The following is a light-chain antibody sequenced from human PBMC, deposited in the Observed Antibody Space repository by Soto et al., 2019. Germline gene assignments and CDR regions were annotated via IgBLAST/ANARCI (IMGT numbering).Light chain of an antibody. CDR1: QGISSY. J-gene: IGKJ4*01. CDR2: AAS. Sequence: AIRMTQSPSSFSASTGDRVTITCRASQGISSYLAWYQQEPGKAPKLLIYAASTLQSGVPSRFGGSGSGTDITLTISCLQSEDFATYYCQQYYSYPLTFGGGTKVEIK. V-gene: IGKV1-8*01. CDR3: QQYYSYPLT.